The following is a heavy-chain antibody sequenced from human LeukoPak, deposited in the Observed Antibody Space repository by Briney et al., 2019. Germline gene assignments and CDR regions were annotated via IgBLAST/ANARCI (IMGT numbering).Heavy chain of an antibody. V-gene: IGHV3-53*01. CDR2: IYSGGST. CDR3: ARVYSGYVR. Sequence: PGGTLRLSCAASGFTFSSYGMSWVRQAPGKGLEWVSVIYSGGSTYYADSVKGRFTISRDNSKNTLYLQMNSLRAEDTAVYYCARVYSGYVRWGQGTLVTVSS. J-gene: IGHJ4*02. CDR1: GFTFSSYG. D-gene: IGHD5-12*01.